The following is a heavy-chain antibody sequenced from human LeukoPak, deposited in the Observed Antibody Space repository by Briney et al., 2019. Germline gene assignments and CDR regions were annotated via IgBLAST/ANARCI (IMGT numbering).Heavy chain of an antibody. CDR2: ISGSGGST. CDR1: GFTFSSYA. J-gene: IGHJ4*02. V-gene: IGHV3-23*01. Sequence: GGSLRLSCAASGFTFSSYAMSWVRQAPGKGLEWVSAISGSGGSTYYADSVKGRFTISRDNSRNTLYLQMNSLSAEDAAVYYCAKYAVFYDSSAYYFVSFDYWGQGTLVTVSS. CDR3: AKYAVFYDSSAYYFVSFDY. D-gene: IGHD3-22*01.